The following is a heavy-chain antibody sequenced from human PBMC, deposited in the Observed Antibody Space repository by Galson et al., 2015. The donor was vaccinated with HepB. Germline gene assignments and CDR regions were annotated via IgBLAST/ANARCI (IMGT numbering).Heavy chain of an antibody. D-gene: IGHD3-3*01. Sequence: SLRLSCAASGLTFTKAWMSWVRQAPGKGLEWVGRIKSKTDAGTTDYAAPVKGRFTISRDDSKNTLYLQMNSLKTEDTAVYYCTTTPFGVVKELQNWFGELTDYWGQGTLVTVSS. CDR3: TTTPFGVVKELQNWFGELTDY. CDR2: IKSKTDAGTT. V-gene: IGHV3-15*01. J-gene: IGHJ4*02. CDR1: GLTFTKAW.